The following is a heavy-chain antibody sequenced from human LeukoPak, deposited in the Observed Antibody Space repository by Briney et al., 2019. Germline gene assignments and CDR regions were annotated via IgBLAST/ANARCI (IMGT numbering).Heavy chain of an antibody. Sequence: GASVKVSCKASGYTFTSYAMQWVRQAPGQRLEWMGWINAGNGNTKYPQKSQGRVTITRDTSASTAYMELSSLRSEDTAVYCCARGRDGYNRNYFDYWGQGTLVTVSS. D-gene: IGHD5-24*01. V-gene: IGHV1-3*01. J-gene: IGHJ4*02. CDR1: GYTFTSYA. CDR3: ARGRDGYNRNYFDY. CDR2: INAGNGNT.